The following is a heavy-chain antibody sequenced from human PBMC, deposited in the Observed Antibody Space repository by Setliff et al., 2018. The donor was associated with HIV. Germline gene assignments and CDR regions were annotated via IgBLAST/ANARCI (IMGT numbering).Heavy chain of an antibody. J-gene: IGHJ4*02. CDR2: INQDGSVK. D-gene: IGHD4-17*01. CDR3: AKDERSVTTY. CDR1: GFTFNSHW. V-gene: IGHV3-7*03. Sequence: GGSLRLSCAASGFTFNSHWMSWVRQAPGKGLEWVANINQDGSVKYYVDSVRGRFTISRDNAKNSLFLQMNSLSADDTAVYFCAKDERSVTTYWGQGTLVTVSS.